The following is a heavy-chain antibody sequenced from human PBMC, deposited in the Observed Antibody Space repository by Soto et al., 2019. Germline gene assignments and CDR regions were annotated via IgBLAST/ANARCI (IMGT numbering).Heavy chain of an antibody. Sequence: SETLSLTCAVYGGSFSGYYWSWIRQPPGKGLEWIGEINHSGSTNYNPSLKSRVTISVDTSKNQFSLKLSSVTAADTAVYYCARERFLEWLPGGGYYYYGMDVWGQGTTVTVSS. CDR3: ARERFLEWLPGGGYYYYGMDV. D-gene: IGHD3-3*01. V-gene: IGHV4-34*01. CDR1: GGSFSGYY. CDR2: INHSGST. J-gene: IGHJ6*02.